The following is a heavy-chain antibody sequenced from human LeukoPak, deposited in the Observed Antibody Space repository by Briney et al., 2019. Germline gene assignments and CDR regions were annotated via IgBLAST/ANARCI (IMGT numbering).Heavy chain of an antibody. Sequence: GESLKISCKGSGYSFTSYWIGWVRQMPGKGLEWMGIIYPGDSDTRYSPSFQGQVTISADKSISTAYLQWSSLKASDTAMYYCARHTHSSSWYGYYYYYMDVWGKGTTVTVSS. CDR2: IYPGDSDT. D-gene: IGHD6-13*01. CDR1: GYSFTSYW. V-gene: IGHV5-51*01. J-gene: IGHJ6*03. CDR3: ARHTHSSSWYGYYYYYMDV.